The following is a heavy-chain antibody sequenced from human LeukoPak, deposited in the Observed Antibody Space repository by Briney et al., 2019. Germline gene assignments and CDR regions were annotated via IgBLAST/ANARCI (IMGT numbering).Heavy chain of an antibody. CDR2: INHSGST. CDR1: GGSFSGYY. V-gene: IGHV4-34*01. J-gene: IGHJ4*02. Sequence: SETLSLTCAVYGGSFSGYYWSWVRQPPGKGLEWIGEINHSGSTNYNPSLKSRVTISVDTSKNQFSLKLSSVTAADTAVYYCAKDFAEQLAPLDYWGQGTLVTVSS. D-gene: IGHD6-6*01. CDR3: AKDFAEQLAPLDY.